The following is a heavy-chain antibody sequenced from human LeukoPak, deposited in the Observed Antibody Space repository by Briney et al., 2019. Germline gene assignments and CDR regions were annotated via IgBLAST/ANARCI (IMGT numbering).Heavy chain of an antibody. CDR1: GFTFSNYG. V-gene: IGHV3-23*01. CDR2: ISDSGGKT. D-gene: IGHD1-1*01. Sequence: SGGSLRHYCAASGFTFSNYGMNWVRQAPGKGLEWVSVISDSGGKTHYADSVKGRFTISRDNSKNTLYLQMNSLRLEDTAVYYCATRPGYRAFDYWGQGTLVTVSS. J-gene: IGHJ4*02. CDR3: ATRPGYRAFDY.